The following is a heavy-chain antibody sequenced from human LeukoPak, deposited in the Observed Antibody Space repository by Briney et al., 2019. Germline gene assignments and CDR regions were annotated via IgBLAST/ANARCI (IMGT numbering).Heavy chain of an antibody. V-gene: IGHV4-61*02. J-gene: IGHJ4*02. Sequence: PSETLSLTCTVSGGSISSGSYYWSWIRQPAGKGLEWIGRIYTSGSTNYNPSLKSRVTISVDTSKNQFSLKLSSVTAADTAVYYCARDAVGATTKGFGYWGQGTLVTVSS. CDR3: ARDAVGATTKGFGY. CDR1: GGSISSGSYY. CDR2: IYTSGST. D-gene: IGHD1-26*01.